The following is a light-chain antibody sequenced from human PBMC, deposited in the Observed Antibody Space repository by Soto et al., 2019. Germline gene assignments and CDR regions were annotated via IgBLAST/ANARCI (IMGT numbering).Light chain of an antibody. V-gene: IGKV1-6*01. Sequence: AIQMTQSPSSLSASVGDRVTITCRASQGIRNDLSWYQQKPGKAPKLLIYAASTLQSGVPSRFSGSSSGTDFTLTFSSLQTEDFATYYCLQDYNYPWTFCQGTKLEI. CDR2: AAS. CDR1: QGIRND. J-gene: IGKJ1*01. CDR3: LQDYNYPWT.